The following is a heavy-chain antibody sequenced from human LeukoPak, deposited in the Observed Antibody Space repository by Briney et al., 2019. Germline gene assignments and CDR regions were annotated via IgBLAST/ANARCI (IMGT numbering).Heavy chain of an antibody. V-gene: IGHV3-7*03. CDR3: ARESGFGALFPHCMDV. D-gene: IGHD3-10*01. CDR1: GFTFSNNW. CDR2: IHQHGSKE. J-gene: IGHJ6*02. Sequence: PGGSLRLSCAVSGFTFSNNWMSWVRQAPGKGLEWVANIHQHGSKENYVDSVKGRFTISRDNSRNTLYLQMNSLRAEDTAVYYCARESGFGALFPHCMDVWGQGTTVTVSS.